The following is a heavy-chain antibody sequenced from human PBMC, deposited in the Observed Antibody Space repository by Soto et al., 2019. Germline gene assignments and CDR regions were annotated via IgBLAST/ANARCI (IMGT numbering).Heavy chain of an antibody. J-gene: IGHJ4*02. CDR2: IYYSGST. CDR1: GGSISSSSYY. CDR3: ARQEIAAATDY. D-gene: IGHD6-13*01. Sequence: QLQLQESGPGLVKPSETLSLTCTVSGGSISSSSYYWGWIRQPPGKGLEWIGSIYYSGSTYYNPSLKSRVTISVDTSKNQFSLKLSSVTAADTAVYYCARQEIAAATDYWGQGTLVTVSS. V-gene: IGHV4-39*01.